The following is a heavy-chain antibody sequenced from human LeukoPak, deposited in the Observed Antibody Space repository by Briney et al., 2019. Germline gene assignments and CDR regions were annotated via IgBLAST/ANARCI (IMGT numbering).Heavy chain of an antibody. D-gene: IGHD1-26*01. CDR2: INPSGGST. J-gene: IGHJ4*02. CDR3: ARGSGSGSYSY. V-gene: IGHV1-46*01. CDR1: GYTFISYY. Sequence: ASVKVSCKASGYTFISYYMHWVRQAPGQGLKWMGIINPSGGSTSYAKKFQGRVTMTRDTSTSTVYMELSSLRSEDTAVYYCARGSGSGSYSYWGQGTLVTVSS.